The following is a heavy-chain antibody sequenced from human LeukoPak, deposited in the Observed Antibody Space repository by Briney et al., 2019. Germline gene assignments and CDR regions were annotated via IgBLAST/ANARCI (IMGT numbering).Heavy chain of an antibody. CDR3: ARRIRYLWAFDI. V-gene: IGHV1-8*03. D-gene: IGHD3-9*01. J-gene: IGHJ3*02. CDR2: MNPNSGNT. Sequence: GASVKVSCKASGYTFTSYDINWVRQTTGQGLEWMGWMNPNSGNTGYAQKFQGRVTITRNTSISTAYMELSSLRSDDTAVYYCARRIRYLWAFDIWGQGTMVTVSS. CDR1: GYTFTSYD.